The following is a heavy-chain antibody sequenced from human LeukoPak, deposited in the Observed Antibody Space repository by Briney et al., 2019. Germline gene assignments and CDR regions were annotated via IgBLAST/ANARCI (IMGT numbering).Heavy chain of an antibody. CDR1: GYTLTELS. CDR3: ATTALAGPASDAFDI. J-gene: IGHJ3*02. V-gene: IGHV1-24*01. CDR2: FDPEDGET. Sequence: GASVKGSCKVSGYTLTELSMHWVRQAPGKGLEWMGGFDPEDGETIYAQKFQGRGTMTEDTSTDTAYMELSRLRSEDTAVYYCATTALAGPASDAFDIWGQGTMVTVSS.